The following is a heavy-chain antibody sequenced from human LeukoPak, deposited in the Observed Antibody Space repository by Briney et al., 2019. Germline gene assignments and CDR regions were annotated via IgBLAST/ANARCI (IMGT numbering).Heavy chain of an antibody. V-gene: IGHV1-46*01. CDR1: GYTFTSYY. CDR2: INPSGGST. Sequence: AASVKVSCEASGYTFTSYYMHWVRQAPGQGLEWMGIINPSGGSTSYAQKFQGRVTMTRDTSTSTVYMELSSLRSEDTAVYYCARGLRPRVLWFGELPSRYYYMDVWGKGTTVTVSS. CDR3: ARGLRPRVLWFGELPSRYYYMDV. J-gene: IGHJ6*03. D-gene: IGHD3-10*01.